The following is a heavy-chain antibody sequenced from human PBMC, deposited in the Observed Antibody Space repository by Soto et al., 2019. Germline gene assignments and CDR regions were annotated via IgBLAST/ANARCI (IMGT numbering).Heavy chain of an antibody. V-gene: IGHV3-66*01. J-gene: IGHJ4*02. CDR1: GFTVSSKY. CDR3: ARDSLPGTRTWADH. CDR2: IYMRGST. D-gene: IGHD1-26*01. Sequence: EVQLVESGGGLVQPGESLRLSCAASGFTVSSKYMSWVHQAPGKGLEWVSIIYMRGSTFYADSVKGRFTISGDTSKNTLYLQMDHLTVQDTAMYYCARDSLPGTRTWADHWGQGTLVTVSS.